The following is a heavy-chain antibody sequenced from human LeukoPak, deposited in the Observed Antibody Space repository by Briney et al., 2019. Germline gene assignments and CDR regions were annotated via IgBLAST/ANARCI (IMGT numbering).Heavy chain of an antibody. CDR2: ISYDGSNK. CDR3: AKDSGRYFDWTYAFDI. J-gene: IGHJ3*02. D-gene: IGHD3-9*01. Sequence: PGRSLRLSCAASGFTFSSYGMHWVRQAPGKGLEWVAVISYDGSNKYYADSVKGRFTISRDNSKNTLYLQMNSLRAEDTAVYYCAKDSGRYFDWTYAFDIWGQGTMVTVSS. V-gene: IGHV3-30*18. CDR1: GFTFSSYG.